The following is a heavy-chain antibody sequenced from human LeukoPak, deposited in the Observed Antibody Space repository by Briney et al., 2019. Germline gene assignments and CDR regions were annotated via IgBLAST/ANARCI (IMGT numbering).Heavy chain of an antibody. CDR3: ARYGSGKYSLFGY. CDR1: GFTFSSYW. J-gene: IGHJ4*02. D-gene: IGHD3-10*01. Sequence: PGGSLRLSCAASGFTFSSYWMSWVRQAPGKGLEWVANIKQDGSEKYYVDSVKGRFTISRDNAKNSLYLQMNSLRAEDTAVYYCARYGSGKYSLFGYWGQGTLVTVSS. V-gene: IGHV3-7*01. CDR2: IKQDGSEK.